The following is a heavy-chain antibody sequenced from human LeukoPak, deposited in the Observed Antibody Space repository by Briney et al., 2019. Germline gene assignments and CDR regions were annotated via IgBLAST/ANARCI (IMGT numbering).Heavy chain of an antibody. CDR3: ARDPYCSSTTCSHA. Sequence: GGSLRLSCAASGFTFSSYWMHWVRQAPGKGLVWVSRIDTDGSSTIYADSVKGRFTISRDNAKNTLYLQMNSLRAEDTAVYYCARDPYCSSTTCSHAWGQGTLVTVSS. CDR1: GFTFSSYW. J-gene: IGHJ5*02. CDR2: IDTDGSST. D-gene: IGHD2-2*01. V-gene: IGHV3-74*01.